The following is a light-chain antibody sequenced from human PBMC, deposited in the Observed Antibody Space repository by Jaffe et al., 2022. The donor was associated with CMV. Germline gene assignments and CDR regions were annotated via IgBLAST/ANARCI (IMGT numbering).Light chain of an antibody. Sequence: YVLTQPPSVSVAPGETARVTCGGDNIGKISVHWYQQKPGQAPVVVVYHDSDRPSGIPERFSGSNSGNTATLIISRVEAGDEADYYCQVWDSSSDHWVFGGGTKLTVL. CDR1: NIGKIS. CDR3: QVWDSSSDHWV. CDR2: HDS. V-gene: IGLV3-21*02. J-gene: IGLJ3*02.